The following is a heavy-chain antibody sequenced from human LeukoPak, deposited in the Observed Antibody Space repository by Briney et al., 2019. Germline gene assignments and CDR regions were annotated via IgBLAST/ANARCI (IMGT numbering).Heavy chain of an antibody. CDR3: AREANPGGGNFDY. D-gene: IGHD3-16*01. CDR2: INPNSGGT. CDR1: GYTFTGYY. Sequence: ASAKVSCKASGYTFTGYYMHWVRQAPGQGLEWMGWINPNSGGTNYAQKFQGRVTMTRDASISTAYMELSRLRSDDTAVYYCAREANPGGGNFDYWGQGTLVTVSS. J-gene: IGHJ4*02. V-gene: IGHV1-2*02.